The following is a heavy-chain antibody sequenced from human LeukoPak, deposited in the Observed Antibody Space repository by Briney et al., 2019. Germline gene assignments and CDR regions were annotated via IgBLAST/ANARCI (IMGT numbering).Heavy chain of an antibody. CDR2: IYSGGST. J-gene: IGHJ4*02. V-gene: IGHV3-66*01. CDR1: GFTVSSNY. D-gene: IGHD3-9*01. CDR3: ARAPGPVLRYCDWLYFDY. Sequence: GGSLRLSCAASGFTVSSNYMSWVRHAPGKGLEWVSVIYSGGSTYYADSVKGRFTISRDNSKNTLYLQMNSLRAEDTAVYYCARAPGPVLRYCDWLYFDYWGQGTLVTVSS.